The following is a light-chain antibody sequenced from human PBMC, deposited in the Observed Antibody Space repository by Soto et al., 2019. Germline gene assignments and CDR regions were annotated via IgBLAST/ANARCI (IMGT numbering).Light chain of an antibody. CDR2: GAS. CDR3: QQYNNWPPT. J-gene: IGKJ1*01. V-gene: IGKV3-15*01. Sequence: EIVMTESPATLSVSPGERATLSCRASQSVSSNLSLYQQKPRHAPRLLIYGASTRATGIPARFSGSGSGTEFTPTISSLQSEDFAVYYCQQYNNWPPTFGQGTKVDIK. CDR1: QSVSSN.